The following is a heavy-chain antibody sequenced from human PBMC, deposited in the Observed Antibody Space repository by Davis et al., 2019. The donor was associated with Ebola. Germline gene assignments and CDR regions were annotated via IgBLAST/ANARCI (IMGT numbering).Heavy chain of an antibody. CDR3: ARRDLVITYGMDV. V-gene: IGHV4-39*07. CDR1: GGSISSGGYY. J-gene: IGHJ6*02. D-gene: IGHD3-3*01. Sequence: MPSETLSLTCTVSGGSISSGGYYWSWIRQPPGKGLEWIGEINHSGSTNYNPSLKSRVTISVDTSKNQFSLKLSSVTAADTAVYYCARRDLVITYGMDVWGQGTTVTVSS. CDR2: INHSGST.